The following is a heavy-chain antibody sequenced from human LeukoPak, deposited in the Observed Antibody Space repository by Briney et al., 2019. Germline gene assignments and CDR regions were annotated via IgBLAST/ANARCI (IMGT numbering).Heavy chain of an antibody. Sequence: PGGSLRLSCAASGFTFSSYWMSWVRQAPGKGLEWVANIKQDGSEKYYVDSVKGRFTISRDNAKNSLYLQMNSLRAEDTAVYYCARGSGWHYYYYMDVWGKGTTVTISS. V-gene: IGHV3-7*01. CDR2: IKQDGSEK. CDR1: GFTFSSYW. CDR3: ARGSGWHYYYYMDV. D-gene: IGHD2-15*01. J-gene: IGHJ6*03.